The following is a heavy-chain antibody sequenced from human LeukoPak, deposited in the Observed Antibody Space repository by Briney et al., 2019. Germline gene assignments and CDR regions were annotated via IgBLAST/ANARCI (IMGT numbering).Heavy chain of an antibody. CDR2: INSGGNT. Sequence: GGSLRLSCAASGFTVSSSYMYWVRQAPGKGLEWVSIINSGGNTYYADSVKGRFTISRDNSKNTLYLQMNNLRAEDTAIYYCARPNRGDYDFFDFWGQGTLVTVSS. CDR1: GFTVSSSY. J-gene: IGHJ4*02. D-gene: IGHD5-12*01. V-gene: IGHV3-53*01. CDR3: ARPNRGDYDFFDF.